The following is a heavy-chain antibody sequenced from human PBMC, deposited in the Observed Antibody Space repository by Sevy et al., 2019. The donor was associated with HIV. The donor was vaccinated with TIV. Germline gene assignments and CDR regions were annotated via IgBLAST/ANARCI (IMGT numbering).Heavy chain of an antibody. CDR1: GFTFDDYA. CDR2: ISWNSGSI. Sequence: SLKISCAASGFTFDDYAMHWVRQAPGKGLEWVSGISWNSGSIGYAVSVKGRFTISRDKAKNCLYLQMNSLRAEDTALYYCANDSFSGQWLVELDYWGQGTLVTVSS. D-gene: IGHD6-19*01. V-gene: IGHV3-9*01. CDR3: ANDSFSGQWLVELDY. J-gene: IGHJ4*02.